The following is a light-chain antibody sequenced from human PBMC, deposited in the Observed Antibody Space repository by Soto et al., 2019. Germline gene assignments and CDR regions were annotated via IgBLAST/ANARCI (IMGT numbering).Light chain of an antibody. J-gene: IGLJ3*02. CDR1: SSDIGDYNY. CDR3: GSYVGSKSFV. V-gene: IGLV2-8*01. CDR2: EVS. Sequence: QSALTQPPSASGSLGQSVTISCTGTSSDIGDYNYVSWYQQHAGKAPKVMIYEVSQRPSGVPDRFSGSKSGNTASLTVSGLQAEDEADYYCGSYVGSKSFVFGGGTQLTV.